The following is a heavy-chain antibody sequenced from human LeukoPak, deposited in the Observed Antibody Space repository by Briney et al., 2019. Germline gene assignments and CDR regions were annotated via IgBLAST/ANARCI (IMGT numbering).Heavy chain of an antibody. V-gene: IGHV4-59*08. Sequence: PSETLSLTCTVDTESMDSYYWNWVRQPPGKGLEWIGRVYNNKFTEYNPSFESRVTISVDTSKNQFSLKLNSVTAADTATYYCARQFSGSSIIDYWGQGTLVTVSS. CDR3: ARQFSGSSIIDY. D-gene: IGHD1-26*01. CDR2: VYNNKFT. J-gene: IGHJ4*02. CDR1: TESMDSYY.